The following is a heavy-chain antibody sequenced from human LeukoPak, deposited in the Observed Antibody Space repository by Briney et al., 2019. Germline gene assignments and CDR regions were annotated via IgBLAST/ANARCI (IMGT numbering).Heavy chain of an antibody. V-gene: IGHV3-30*04. D-gene: IGHD6-13*01. CDR1: GFTFSSYA. Sequence: GGSLILSCAASGFTFSSYAMHWVRQAPGKGLEWVAVISYDGSNKYYADSVKGRFTISRDTPKNTLYVQMNSLRVEDTAVYYCARAGYSTSWYTIDYWGQGTLVTVSS. J-gene: IGHJ4*02. CDR2: ISYDGSNK. CDR3: ARAGYSTSWYTIDY.